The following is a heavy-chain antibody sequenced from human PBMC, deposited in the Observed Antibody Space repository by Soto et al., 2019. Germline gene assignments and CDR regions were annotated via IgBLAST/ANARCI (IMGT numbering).Heavy chain of an antibody. Sequence: SVKVSCKASGFTFTSSAVQWVRQARGQRLEWIGWIVVGSGNTNYAQKFQERVTITRDMSTSTAYMELSSLRSEDTAVYYCAAAWEHYNWFDPWGQGTLVTVSS. CDR3: AAAWEHYNWFDP. CDR1: GFTFTSSA. CDR2: IVVGSGNT. J-gene: IGHJ5*02. V-gene: IGHV1-58*01. D-gene: IGHD1-26*01.